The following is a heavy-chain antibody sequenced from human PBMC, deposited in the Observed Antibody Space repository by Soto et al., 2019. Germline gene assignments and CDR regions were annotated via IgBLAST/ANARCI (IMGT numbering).Heavy chain of an antibody. J-gene: IGHJ2*01. CDR2: ISASTRNT. CDR1: GYTFTNYA. Sequence: QVQLVQSGAEVKKPGASVKVSCQASGYTFTNYAISWVRQAPGQGLEWMGWISASTRNTDQAQNFQGRATMTIDTSTNTANMELRSLRSDDTAVYYCARCYCSVGSCYACWHFDLWGRGTLVTVSS. CDR3: ARCYCSVGSCYACWHFDL. D-gene: IGHD2-15*01. V-gene: IGHV1-18*01.